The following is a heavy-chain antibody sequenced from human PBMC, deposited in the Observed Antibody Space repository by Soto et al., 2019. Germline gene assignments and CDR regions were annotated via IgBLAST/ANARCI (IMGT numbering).Heavy chain of an antibody. J-gene: IGHJ3*02. CDR3: AKESYYDSSDYNAFDI. Sequence: GGSLRLSCAASGFTFITYGMHWVRQAPGKGLEWVAVISYDGSDKYYADSVKGRFTISRDSSKNMLYLQMNSLRAEDTAIYYCAKESYYDSSDYNAFDIWGQGTMVTVSS. CDR2: ISYDGSDK. V-gene: IGHV3-30*18. CDR1: GFTFITYG. D-gene: IGHD3-22*01.